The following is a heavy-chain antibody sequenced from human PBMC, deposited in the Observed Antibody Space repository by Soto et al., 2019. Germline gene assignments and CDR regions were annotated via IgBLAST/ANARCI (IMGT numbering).Heavy chain of an antibody. J-gene: IGHJ3*02. CDR2: IHHTQGT. D-gene: IGHD3-22*01. V-gene: IGHV4-59*01. CDR3: ARGYYDSSGSSNTFDI. Sequence: SETLSLTCTVSGASITSSYWSWIRQPPGKGLEWIAYIHHTQGTNSNPSLKSRVSISVDTSKNQFSLKLSSVTPADTAIYYCARGYYDSSGSSNTFDIWGQGTMVTVSS. CDR1: GASITSSY.